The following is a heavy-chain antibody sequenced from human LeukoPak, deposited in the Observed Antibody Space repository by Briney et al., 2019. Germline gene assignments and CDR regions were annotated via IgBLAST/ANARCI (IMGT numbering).Heavy chain of an antibody. CDR2: ISAYNGNT. CDR1: GYTFTSYG. V-gene: IGHV1-18*01. Sequence: GASVKVSCKASGYTFTSYGISWVRQAPGQGLEWMGWISAYNGNTNYAQKLQGRVTMTTDTSTSTAYMELRSLRSDDTAVYYCARAYGSGSYSGYYFDYWGQGTLVTVSS. J-gene: IGHJ4*02. CDR3: ARAYGSGSYSGYYFDY. D-gene: IGHD3-10*01.